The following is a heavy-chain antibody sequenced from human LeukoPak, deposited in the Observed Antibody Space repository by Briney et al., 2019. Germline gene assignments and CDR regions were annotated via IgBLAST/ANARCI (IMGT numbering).Heavy chain of an antibody. CDR3: VRGRSGTSFFDY. D-gene: IGHD3-10*01. CDR2: IYSGGST. V-gene: IGHV3-66*01. CDR1: GFNVRSNY. Sequence: PGGSLRLSCAASGFNVRSNYMSWVRQAPGKGLEWVSVIYSGGSTDYADSAKDRFTISRDNSKNTIFLQMKSLRAEDTAVYYCVRGRSGTSFFDYWGQGTLVTVSS. J-gene: IGHJ4*02.